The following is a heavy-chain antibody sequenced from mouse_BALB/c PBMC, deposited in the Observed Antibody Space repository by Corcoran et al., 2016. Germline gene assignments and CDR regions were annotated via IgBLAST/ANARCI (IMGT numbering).Heavy chain of an antibody. CDR3: ARDPPYYYGSSSYFDV. Sequence: DVQLQESGPGLVKPSQSLSLTCSVTGYSITSGYYWNWIRQFPGNKLEWMGYISYDGSNNYNPSLKNRISITRDTSKNQFFLKLNSVTTEDTATYYCARDPPYYYGSSSYFDVWGAGTTVTVSS. CDR1: GYSITSGYY. D-gene: IGHD1-1*01. CDR2: ISYDGSN. V-gene: IGHV3-6*02. J-gene: IGHJ1*01.